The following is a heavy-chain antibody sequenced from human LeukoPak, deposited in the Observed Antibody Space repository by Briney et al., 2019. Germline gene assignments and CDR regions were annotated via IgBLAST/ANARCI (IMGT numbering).Heavy chain of an antibody. CDR1: GFTFSSYG. CDR2: ISGSGGRI. CDR3: ARDQLGAVLYFDY. D-gene: IGHD1-1*01. J-gene: IGHJ4*02. V-gene: IGHV3-23*01. Sequence: GGSLRLSCTTSGFTFSSYGMIWVPQAPGKGLEGVSAISGSGGRIYFADSLKGRFTISRDNSKNTLYLQMNSLRAEDTAVYYCARDQLGAVLYFDYWGQGTLVTVSS.